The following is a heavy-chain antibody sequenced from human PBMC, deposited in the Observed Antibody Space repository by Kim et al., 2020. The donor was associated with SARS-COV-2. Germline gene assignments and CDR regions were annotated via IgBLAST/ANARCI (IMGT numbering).Heavy chain of an antibody. J-gene: IGHJ4*02. D-gene: IGHD1-26*01. Sequence: GGSLRLSCAASGFTFSSYSMNWVRQAPGKGLEWVSHISSSSSTIYYADSVKGRFTISRDNAKKSLYLQMNSLRDEDTAVYYCARSPYSESYYEGPQYYFDYWGQGTLVTVSS. CDR2: ISSSSSTI. CDR1: GFTFSSYS. V-gene: IGHV3-48*02. CDR3: ARSPYSESYYEGPQYYFDY.